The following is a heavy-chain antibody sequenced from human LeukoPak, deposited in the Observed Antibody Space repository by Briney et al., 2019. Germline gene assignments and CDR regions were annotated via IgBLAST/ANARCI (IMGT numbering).Heavy chain of an antibody. CDR3: AKGGDVVVPAAKGTLDY. V-gene: IGHV3-30*18. J-gene: IGHJ4*02. CDR2: ISYDGSNK. CDR1: GFTFSSYW. D-gene: IGHD2-2*01. Sequence: GGSLRLSCAASGFTFSSYWMHWVRQAPGKGLEWVAVISYDGSNKYYADSVKGRFTISRDNSKNTLYLQMNSLRAEDTAVYYCAKGGDVVVPAAKGTLDYWGQGTLVTVSS.